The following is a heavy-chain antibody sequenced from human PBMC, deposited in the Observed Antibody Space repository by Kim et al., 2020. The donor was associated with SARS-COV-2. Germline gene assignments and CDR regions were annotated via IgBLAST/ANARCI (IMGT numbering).Heavy chain of an antibody. Sequence: GGSLRLSCAASGFTFSSYGMHWVRQAPGKGLEWVAVISYDGSNKYYADSVKGRFTISRDNSKNTLYLQMNSLRAEDTAVYYCAKDPPVGSWFLYFQHWGQGTLVTVSS. D-gene: IGHD6-13*01. V-gene: IGHV3-30*18. CDR3: AKDPPVGSWFLYFQH. CDR1: GFTFSSYG. CDR2: ISYDGSNK. J-gene: IGHJ1*01.